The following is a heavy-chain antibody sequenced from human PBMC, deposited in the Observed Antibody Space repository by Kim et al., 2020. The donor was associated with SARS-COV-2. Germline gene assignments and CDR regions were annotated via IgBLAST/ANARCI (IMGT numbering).Heavy chain of an antibody. Sequence: SVKVSCKASGGTFSSYAISWVRQAPGQGLEWMGGIIPIFGTANYAQKFQGRVTITADKSTSTAYMELSSLRSEDTAVYYCATGNYYDSSGYWGAVDYWGQGTLVTVSS. J-gene: IGHJ4*02. CDR2: IIPIFGTA. CDR3: ATGNYYDSSGYWGAVDY. D-gene: IGHD3-22*01. CDR1: GGTFSSYA. V-gene: IGHV1-69*06.